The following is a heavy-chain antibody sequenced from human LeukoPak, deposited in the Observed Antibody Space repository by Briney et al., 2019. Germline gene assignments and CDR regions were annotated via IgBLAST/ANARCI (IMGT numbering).Heavy chain of an antibody. CDR1: GFTFSSYS. Sequence: GGSLRLSCAASGFTFSSYSMNWVRQAPGKGLEWVSSISSSSSYIYYADSVKGRFTISRDNAKNSLYLQMNSLRAEDTAVYYCARDRGFGDVRYYYYYGMDVWSQGTTVTVSS. CDR3: ARDRGFGDVRYYYYYGMDV. V-gene: IGHV3-21*01. CDR2: ISSSSSYI. J-gene: IGHJ6*02. D-gene: IGHD3-10*01.